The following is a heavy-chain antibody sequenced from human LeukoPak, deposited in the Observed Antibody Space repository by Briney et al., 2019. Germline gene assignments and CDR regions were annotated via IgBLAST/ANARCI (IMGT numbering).Heavy chain of an antibody. J-gene: IGHJ3*02. CDR1: GGSFSGYY. V-gene: IGHV4-34*01. Sequence: SETLSLTCAVYGGSFSGYYWSWIRQPPGKGLEWIGEINHSGSTNYNPSLKSRVTISVDTSKNQFSLKLSSVPAADTAVYYCARVGGYCSGGSCYSFAFDIWGQGTMVTVSS. CDR2: INHSGST. D-gene: IGHD2-15*01. CDR3: ARVGGYCSGGSCYSFAFDI.